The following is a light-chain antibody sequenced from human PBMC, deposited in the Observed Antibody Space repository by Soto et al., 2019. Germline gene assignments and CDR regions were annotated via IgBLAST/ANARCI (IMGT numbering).Light chain of an antibody. CDR2: AAS. CDR3: QQSYSTPHT. CDR1: QSSSSY. V-gene: IGKV1-39*01. J-gene: IGKJ4*01. Sequence: DVQMSQSPASLSASXXDRIXITSLASQSSSSYVNWDQQKPGKAPKXXIDAASSLQSLGPSMFSGSGSVTDFTLTSSSLQPEDFATYYCQQSYSTPHTFGEGTKVDIK.